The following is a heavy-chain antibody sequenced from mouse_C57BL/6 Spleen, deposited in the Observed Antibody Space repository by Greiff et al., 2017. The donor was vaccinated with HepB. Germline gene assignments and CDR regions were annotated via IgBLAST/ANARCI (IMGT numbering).Heavy chain of an antibody. CDR2: ISDGGSYT. CDR3: AREGPTAGAMDY. V-gene: IGHV5-4*01. Sequence: EVQRVESGGGLVKPGGSLKLSCAASGFTFSSYAMSWVRQTPEKRLEWVATISDGGSYTYYPDNVKGRFTISRDNAKNNLYLQMSHLKSEDTAMYYCAREGPTAGAMDYWGQGTSVTVSS. J-gene: IGHJ4*01. D-gene: IGHD1-2*01. CDR1: GFTFSSYA.